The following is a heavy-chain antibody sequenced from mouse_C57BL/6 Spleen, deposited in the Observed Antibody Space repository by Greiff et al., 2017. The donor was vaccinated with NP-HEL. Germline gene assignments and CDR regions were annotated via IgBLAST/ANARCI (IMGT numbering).Heavy chain of an antibody. D-gene: IGHD1-1*01. CDR3: AREGYYGSRGYFDY. CDR1: GFTFSSYA. Sequence: EVQVVESGGGLVKPGGSLKLSCAASGFTFSSYAMSWVRQTPEKRLEWVATISDGGSSTYYQDNVKGRLTISRDNAKNNLYLQMSHLKSEDTAMYYCAREGYYGSRGYFDYWGQGTTLTVSS. J-gene: IGHJ2*01. CDR2: ISDGGSST. V-gene: IGHV5-4*01.